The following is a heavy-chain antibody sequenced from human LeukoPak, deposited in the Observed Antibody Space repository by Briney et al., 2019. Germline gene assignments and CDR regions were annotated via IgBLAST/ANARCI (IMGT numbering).Heavy chain of an antibody. CDR2: IYTSGST. Sequence: SQTLSLTCTVSGGSISSGSYYWSWIRQPAGKGLEWIGRIYTSGSTNYNPSLKSRVTISVDTSKNQFSLKLSSVTAADTAVYYCASAFTMVRGVITPYYFDYWGQGTLVTVSS. CDR1: GGSISSGSYY. V-gene: IGHV4-61*02. J-gene: IGHJ4*02. CDR3: ASAFTMVRGVITPYYFDY. D-gene: IGHD3-10*01.